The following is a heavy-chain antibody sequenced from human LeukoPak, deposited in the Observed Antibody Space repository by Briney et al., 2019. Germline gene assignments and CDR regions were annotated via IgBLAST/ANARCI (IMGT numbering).Heavy chain of an antibody. J-gene: IGHJ3*02. CDR3: AREGTARDAFDI. D-gene: IGHD2-21*02. Sequence: PGGSLSLSCAASGFTFSYYAMHWVRQAPGKGLEWVAFISSDGSDKYYADSMKGRFTITRDNSKNTLYLQMTSLRGEDTAMYYCAREGTARDAFDIWGQGTMVTVSS. CDR1: GFTFSYYA. V-gene: IGHV3-30-3*01. CDR2: ISSDGSDK.